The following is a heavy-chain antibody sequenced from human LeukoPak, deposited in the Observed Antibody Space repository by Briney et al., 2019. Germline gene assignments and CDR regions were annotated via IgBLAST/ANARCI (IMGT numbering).Heavy chain of an antibody. J-gene: IGHJ4*02. CDR3: ARDWGGPYCSGGSCFSAY. Sequence: PGGSLRLSCAASGFTVSSKYMSWVRQAPGKGLEWVSVIYRDGSIHYTDSVKGRFTISRDNSKNTLYLQMNSLRAEDTAMYYCARDWGGPYCSGGSCFSAYWGQGTLVTVSS. D-gene: IGHD2-15*01. V-gene: IGHV3-53*01. CDR1: GFTVSSKY. CDR2: IYRDGSI.